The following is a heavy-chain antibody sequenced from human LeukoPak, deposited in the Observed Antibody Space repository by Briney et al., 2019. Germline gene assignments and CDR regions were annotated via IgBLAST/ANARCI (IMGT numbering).Heavy chain of an antibody. CDR3: ARPWIQLWSDDY. J-gene: IGHJ4*02. CDR1: GFTFSDYY. Sequence: KAGGSLRLSCAASGFTFSDYYMSWIRQAPGKGLEWVSYISSSGSTIYYADSVKGRFTISRDNAKNSLYLQMNSLRAEDTAVYYCARPWIQLWSDDYWGQGTLVTVSS. D-gene: IGHD5-18*01. CDR2: ISSSGSTI. V-gene: IGHV3-11*01.